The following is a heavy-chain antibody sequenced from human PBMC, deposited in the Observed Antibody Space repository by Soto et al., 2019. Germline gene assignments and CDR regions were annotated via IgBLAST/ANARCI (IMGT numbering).Heavy chain of an antibody. Sequence: PGGSLRLSCVASGFTFSSYGMPWVRQAPGKGLEWVAVISYDGSNKYYADSVKGRFTISRDNSKDTLYLQMNSLRAEDTAVYYCATDQEYIGQWLSPGDYWGQGTLVTVSS. CDR2: ISYDGSNK. CDR3: ATDQEYIGQWLSPGDY. CDR1: GFTFSSYG. V-gene: IGHV3-30*03. J-gene: IGHJ4*02. D-gene: IGHD6-19*01.